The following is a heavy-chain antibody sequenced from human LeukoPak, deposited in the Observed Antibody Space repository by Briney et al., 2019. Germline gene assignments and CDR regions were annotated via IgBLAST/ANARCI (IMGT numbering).Heavy chain of an antibody. D-gene: IGHD3-22*01. CDR2: TYPGDSDT. V-gene: IGHV5-51*01. CDR3: ARHATRSGYYPDAFDI. CDR1: GYSFTSYW. Sequence: GESLKISCKGSGYSFTSYWIGWVRQMPGKGLEWMGITYPGDSDTRYSPSFQGQVTISADKSISTAYLQWSSLKASDTAMYYCARHATRSGYYPDAFDIWGQGTMVTVSS. J-gene: IGHJ3*02.